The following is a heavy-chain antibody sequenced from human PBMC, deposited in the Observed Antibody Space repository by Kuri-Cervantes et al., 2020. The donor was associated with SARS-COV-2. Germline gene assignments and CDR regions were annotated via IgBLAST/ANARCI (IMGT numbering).Heavy chain of an antibody. Sequence: ASVKVSCKASGYTFTSYGISWVRQAPGQGLEWMGWISAYNGNTNYAQKLQGRVTMTTDTSISTAYMELSRLRSDDTAVYYCAGGAGGAALNDLYYYYGMDVWGQGTTVTVSS. V-gene: IGHV1-18*01. CDR1: GYTFTSYG. CDR2: ISAYNGNT. CDR3: AGGAGGAALNDLYYYYGMDV. D-gene: IGHD1-26*01. J-gene: IGHJ6*02.